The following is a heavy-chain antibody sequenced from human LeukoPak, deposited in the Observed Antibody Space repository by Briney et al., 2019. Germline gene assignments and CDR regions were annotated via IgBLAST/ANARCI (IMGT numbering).Heavy chain of an antibody. D-gene: IGHD6-13*01. CDR1: GFTFSSYD. Sequence: SGGSLRLSCAASGFTFSSYDMHWVRQATGKGLEWVSAIGTAGDTYYPGSVKGRFTISRENAKNSLYLQMNSLRAGDTAVYYCARVIAAAGYYYYYYMDVWGKGTTVTISS. J-gene: IGHJ6*03. V-gene: IGHV3-13*01. CDR2: IGTAGDT. CDR3: ARVIAAAGYYYYYYMDV.